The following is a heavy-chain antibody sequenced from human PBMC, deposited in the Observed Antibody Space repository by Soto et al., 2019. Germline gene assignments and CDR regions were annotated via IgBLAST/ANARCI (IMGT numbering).Heavy chain of an antibody. D-gene: IGHD3-3*01. CDR1: GGTFSSYA. V-gene: IGHV1-69*13. CDR2: IIPIFGTA. Sequence: VAAVKVSCKASGGTFSSYAISWVRQAPGQGLEWMGGIIPIFGTANYAQKFQGRVTITADESTSTAYMELSSLRSEDTAVYYCARKSSTIFGVVQNNWFDPWGQGTLVTVSS. CDR3: ARKSSTIFGVVQNNWFDP. J-gene: IGHJ5*02.